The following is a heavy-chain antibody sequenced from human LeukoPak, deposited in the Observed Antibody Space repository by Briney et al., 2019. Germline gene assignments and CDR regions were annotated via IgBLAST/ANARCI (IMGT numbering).Heavy chain of an antibody. Sequence: GGSLRLSCAASGFTFSSYGMHWVRQAPGKGLEWVAVISYDGSNKYYADSVKGRFTISRDNSKNTLYLQMNSLRAEDTAVYYCPKASRPNRYSTSTNEDFDYWGQGTLVAVSS. CDR1: GFTFSSYG. V-gene: IGHV3-30*18. J-gene: IGHJ4*02. CDR3: PKASRPNRYSTSTNEDFDY. D-gene: IGHD6-13*01. CDR2: ISYDGSNK.